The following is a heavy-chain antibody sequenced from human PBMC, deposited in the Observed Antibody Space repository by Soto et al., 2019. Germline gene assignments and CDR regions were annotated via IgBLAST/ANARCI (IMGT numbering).Heavy chain of an antibody. CDR1: GYTLTELS. V-gene: IGHV1-24*01. Sequence: ASVKVSCKVSGYTLTELSMHWVRQAPGKGLEWMGGFDPEDGETIYAQKFQGRVTMTEDTSTDTAYMELSSLRSEDTAVYYCATHGSGSFHYYYGMDVWGQGTTVTVSS. CDR2: FDPEDGET. J-gene: IGHJ6*02. D-gene: IGHD3-10*01. CDR3: ATHGSGSFHYYYGMDV.